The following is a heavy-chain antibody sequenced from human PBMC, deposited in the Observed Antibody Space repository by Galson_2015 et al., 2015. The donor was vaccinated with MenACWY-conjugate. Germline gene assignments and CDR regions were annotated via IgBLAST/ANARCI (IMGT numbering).Heavy chain of an antibody. CDR3: AKSLTILDY. D-gene: IGHD2-21*01. CDR1: GFTFSSNT. CDR2: ISSAGSSI. Sequence: SLRLSCAASGFTFSSNTMNWVRQAPGKGLEWVSSISSAGSSIYYADSVKGRFTISRDNAENSLYLQMNSLRDEDMAVYYRAKSLTILDYWGQGTLVTVSS. V-gene: IGHV3-48*02. J-gene: IGHJ4*02.